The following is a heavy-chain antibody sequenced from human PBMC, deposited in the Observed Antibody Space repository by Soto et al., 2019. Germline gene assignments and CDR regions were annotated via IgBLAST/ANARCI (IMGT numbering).Heavy chain of an antibody. CDR3: ARAPGRMMNALRYYYGLDV. CDR2: IYHRGGT. Sequence: QVQLQESGPGLVKPSETLSFTCNVSGGSISSGGYYWSWIRQLPGKGLEWIGYIYHRGGTYYNPALKRRITISVDTSKNQSSLKMTSVAAAYTAVYFCARAPGRMMNALRYYYGLDVWGQGTTVTVSS. V-gene: IGHV4-31*02. D-gene: IGHD2-8*01. CDR1: GGSISSGGYY. J-gene: IGHJ6*02.